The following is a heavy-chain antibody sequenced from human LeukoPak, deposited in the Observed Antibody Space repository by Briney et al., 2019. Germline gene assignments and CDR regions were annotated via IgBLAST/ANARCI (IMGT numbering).Heavy chain of an antibody. CDR1: GYSISSGYY. CDR2: IHHSGST. J-gene: IGHJ4*02. CDR3: ARGDRTWNYYDY. Sequence: SETLSLTCTVSGYSISSGYYWGWIRQPPGKGLEWIGSIHHSGSTYYNPSLKSRVTISVDTSKNQFSLKLNSVTAADTAVYYCARGDRTWNYYDYWGQGTLLTVSS. D-gene: IGHD1-1*01. V-gene: IGHV4-38-2*02.